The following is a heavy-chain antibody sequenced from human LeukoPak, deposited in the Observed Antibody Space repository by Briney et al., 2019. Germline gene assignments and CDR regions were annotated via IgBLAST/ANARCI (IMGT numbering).Heavy chain of an antibody. CDR2: IYTSGST. J-gene: IGHJ4*02. CDR3: ARPRGYYDSSGYYPKTYFDY. Sequence: SETLSLTCTVSGGSISSYYWSWIRQPAGKGLEWIGRIYTSGSTNYNPSLKGRVTMSVDTSKNQFSLKLSSVTAADTAVYYCARPRGYYDSSGYYPKTYFDYWGQGTLVTVSS. D-gene: IGHD3-22*01. CDR1: GGSISSYY. V-gene: IGHV4-4*07.